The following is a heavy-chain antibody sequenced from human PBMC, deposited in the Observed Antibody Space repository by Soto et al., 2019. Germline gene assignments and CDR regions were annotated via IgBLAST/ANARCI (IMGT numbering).Heavy chain of an antibody. CDR3: ARVWGSGSYLDNWFDP. J-gene: IGHJ5*02. V-gene: IGHV4-30-4*01. CDR2: IYYSGST. Sequence: PSETLSLTCTVSGGSISSGDYYWSWIRQPPGKGLEWIGYIYYSGSTYYNPSLKSRVTISVDTSKNQFSLKLSSVTAADTAVYYCARVWGSGSYLDNWFDPWGQGTLVTV. D-gene: IGHD3-10*01. CDR1: GGSISSGDYY.